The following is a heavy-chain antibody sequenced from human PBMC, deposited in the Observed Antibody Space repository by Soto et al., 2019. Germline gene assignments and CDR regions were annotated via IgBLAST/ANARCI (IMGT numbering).Heavy chain of an antibody. J-gene: IGHJ4*02. CDR3: XXXXXXXXXXSPPPDY. CDR2: ISWNSGSI. V-gene: IGHV3-9*01. Sequence: EVQLVESGGGLVQPGRSLRLSCAASGFTFDDYAMHWVRQAPGKGLXXXSGISWNSGSIGYADSVKGRFTISRDNAKNXXXXXXXXXXXXXXXXXXXXXXXXXXXXXSPPPDYWGQGTLVTVSS. CDR1: GFTFDDYA.